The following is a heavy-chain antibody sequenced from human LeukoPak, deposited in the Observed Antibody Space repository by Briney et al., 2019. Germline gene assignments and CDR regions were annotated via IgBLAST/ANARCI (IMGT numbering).Heavy chain of an antibody. J-gene: IGHJ2*01. D-gene: IGHD3-22*01. CDR3: ARHHYYDSSGLWYFDL. Sequence: GGSLRLSCAASGFTFTTYGMQWVRQAPGKGLEWVSSISSSSSYIYHADSVKGRFTIFRDNAKNSLYLQMNSLRAEDTAVYYCARHHYYDSSGLWYFDLWGRGTLVTVSS. V-gene: IGHV3-21*01. CDR1: GFTFTTYG. CDR2: ISSSSSYI.